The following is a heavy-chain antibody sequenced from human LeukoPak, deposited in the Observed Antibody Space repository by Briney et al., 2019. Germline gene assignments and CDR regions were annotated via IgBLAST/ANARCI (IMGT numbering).Heavy chain of an antibody. CDR3: ARTWNGAFDI. J-gene: IGHJ3*02. CDR2: IYSGGST. Sequence: AASGFTVSRTYMSWVRQAPGKGLECVSVIYSGGSTYYADSVKGRFTISRDNSKNTVYLQMSSLRAEDTAVYYCARTWNGAFDIWGQGTMVTVSS. CDR1: GFTVSRTY. D-gene: IGHD1-1*01. V-gene: IGHV3-66*01.